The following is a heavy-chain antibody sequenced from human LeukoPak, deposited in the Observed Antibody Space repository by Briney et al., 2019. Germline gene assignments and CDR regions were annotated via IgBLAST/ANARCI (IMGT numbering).Heavy chain of an antibody. CDR2: ISWNSGSI. J-gene: IGHJ4*02. V-gene: IGHV3-9*01. D-gene: IGHD3-10*01. CDR3: AKGGIWFGESPADY. Sequence: GGSLRLSCAASGFTFDDYAMHWVRHAPGKGLEWVSGISWNSGSIGYADSVKGRFTISRDNAKNSLYLQMNSLRAEDTALYYCAKGGIWFGESPADYWGQGTLVTVSS. CDR1: GFTFDDYA.